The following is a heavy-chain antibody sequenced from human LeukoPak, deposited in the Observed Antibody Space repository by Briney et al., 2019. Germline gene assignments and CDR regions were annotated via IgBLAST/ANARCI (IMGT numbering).Heavy chain of an antibody. Sequence: GGSLRLSCAASGFTFSSYGMSWVRQAPGKGLEWVSAIGGRDGGTYYADSVKGRFTISRDNSKNTLYVQMNSLRAEDTAVYYCARAGGSTVSHSDYWGQGTLVTVSS. J-gene: IGHJ4*02. CDR3: ARAGGSTVSHSDY. CDR2: IGGRDGGT. CDR1: GFTFSSYG. V-gene: IGHV3-23*01. D-gene: IGHD4-17*01.